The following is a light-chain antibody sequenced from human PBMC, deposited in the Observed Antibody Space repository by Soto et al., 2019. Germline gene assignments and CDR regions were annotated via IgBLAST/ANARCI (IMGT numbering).Light chain of an antibody. CDR2: LGS. CDR1: QRLLNSNGNHF. V-gene: IGKV2-28*01. CDR3: MQALQTPYT. Sequence: VMPQSPPSLTVTPGEPASISCRSSQRLLNSNGNHFLDWYLQKPEQSPQLLIYLGSYRASRVPDKVNGSGAGTDFTLKTNRVEAGDLVIYYCMQALQTPYTFGQGTKLEI. J-gene: IGKJ2*01.